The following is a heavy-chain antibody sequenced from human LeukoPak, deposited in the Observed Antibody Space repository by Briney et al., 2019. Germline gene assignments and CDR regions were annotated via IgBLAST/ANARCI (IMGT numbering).Heavy chain of an antibody. CDR1: GASITSYR. Sequence: SETLSLTCSVSGASITSYRWGWVRQSPGKGLECIGDIYYSGSTNYTGRTNYNPSPKSRATISVALSQNQFSLQSRSVTAADTAVYYCVKEKGYDFCGGQCYYYYYMDVWGKGTTVTVSS. D-gene: IGHD3-3*01. J-gene: IGHJ6*03. CDR2: IYYSGST. V-gene: IGHV4-59*01. CDR3: VKEKGYDFCGGQCYYYYYMDV.